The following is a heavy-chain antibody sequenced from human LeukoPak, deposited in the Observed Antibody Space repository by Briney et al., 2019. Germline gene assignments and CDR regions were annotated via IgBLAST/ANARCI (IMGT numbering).Heavy chain of an antibody. CDR2: IIPIFGTA. J-gene: IGHJ5*02. Sequence: SVKVSCKASGYTFTSYGISWVRQAPGQGLEWMGGIIPIFGTANYAQKFQGRVTITADESTSTAYMELSSLRSEDTAVYYCARSVGSTNDDWFDPWGQGTLVTVSS. V-gene: IGHV1-69*13. CDR1: GYTFTSYG. D-gene: IGHD1-26*01. CDR3: ARSVGSTNDDWFDP.